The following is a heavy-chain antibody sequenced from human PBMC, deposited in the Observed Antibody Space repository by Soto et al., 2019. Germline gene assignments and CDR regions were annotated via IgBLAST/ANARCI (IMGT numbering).Heavy chain of an antibody. CDR3: VRLFYYGSGSWVE. V-gene: IGHV1-8*01. CDR2: VNPNNGHT. J-gene: IGHJ4*02. D-gene: IGHD3-10*01. Sequence: QVQLVQSGAEVKKPGASVKFSCKASGYTFTSYDINWVRQATGQGLEWMGWVNPNNGHTGYAQKFQGRVTMTRNTSISTAYMELDSLRSEDTAVYYCVRLFYYGSGSWVEWGQGTLVIVSS. CDR1: GYTFTSYD.